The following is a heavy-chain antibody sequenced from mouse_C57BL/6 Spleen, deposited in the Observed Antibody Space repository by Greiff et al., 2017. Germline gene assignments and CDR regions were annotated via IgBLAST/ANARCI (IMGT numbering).Heavy chain of an antibody. V-gene: IGHV5-16*01. CDR1: GFTFSDYY. J-gene: IGHJ2*01. CDR3: ARDNTGVDY. Sequence: DVKLVESEGGLVQPGSSMKLSCPAPGFTFSDYYMAWVRQVPKKGLEWVANINYDGSSTYYLDSLKSRFIISRDNAKNILYLQMSSLKSEDTATYYCARDNTGVDYWGQGTTLTVSS. CDR2: INYDGSST. D-gene: IGHD4-1*01.